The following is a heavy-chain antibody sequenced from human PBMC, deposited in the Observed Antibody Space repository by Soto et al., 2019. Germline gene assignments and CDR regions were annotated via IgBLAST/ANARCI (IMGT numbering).Heavy chain of an antibody. Sequence: QVQLVQSGAEVKKPGSSVKVSCKASGGTFSSYTISWVRQAPGQGLEWMGRIIPILGIANYAQKFQGRVTSTADKSTSTAYMDRSSLSSEDTAGYYCANKPEGGWKGGEFYGDYAPWCDPWGQGTLVTVSS. CDR2: IIPILGIA. CDR1: GGTFSSYT. V-gene: IGHV1-69*02. CDR3: ANKPEGGWKGGEFYGDYAPWCDP. D-gene: IGHD4-17*01. J-gene: IGHJ5*02.